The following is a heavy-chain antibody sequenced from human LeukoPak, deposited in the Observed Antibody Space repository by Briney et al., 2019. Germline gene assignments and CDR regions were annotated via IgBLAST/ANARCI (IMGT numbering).Heavy chain of an antibody. CDR2: IRYDGSNK. D-gene: IGHD1-26*01. V-gene: IGHV3-33*01. J-gene: IGHJ4*02. CDR3: AGMGAQFSIDY. Sequence: GGSLRLSCAASGFTFSSYGMHWVRQAPGKGLEWVAVIRYDGSNKYYADSVKGRFTISRDNSKNTLYLQMNSLRAEDTAVYYCAGMGAQFSIDYWGQGTLVTVSS. CDR1: GFTFSSYG.